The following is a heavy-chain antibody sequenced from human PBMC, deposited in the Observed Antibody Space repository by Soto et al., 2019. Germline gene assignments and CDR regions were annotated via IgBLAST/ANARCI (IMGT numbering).Heavy chain of an antibody. J-gene: IGHJ4*02. V-gene: IGHV3-30*18. CDR3: AKEDDYAAWSYFDY. Sequence: QVQLVESGGGVVQPGRSLRLSCAASGFTFSSYGMHWVRQAPGKGLEWVAVISYDGSNKYYADSVKGRFTISRDNSKNTLYLQTNSLRAEDTAVYYCAKEDDYAAWSYFDYWGQGTLVTVSS. CDR1: GFTFSSYG. D-gene: IGHD4-17*01. CDR2: ISYDGSNK.